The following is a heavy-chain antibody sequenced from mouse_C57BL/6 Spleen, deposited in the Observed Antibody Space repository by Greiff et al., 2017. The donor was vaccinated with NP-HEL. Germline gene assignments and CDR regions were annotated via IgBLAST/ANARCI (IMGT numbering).Heavy chain of an antibody. CDR3: ARGCYYGNYGLFAY. D-gene: IGHD2-1*01. J-gene: IGHJ3*01. CDR2: IYPGSGST. Sequence: VQLQQPGAELVKPGASVKMSCKASGYTFTSYWITWVKQRPGQGLEWIGDIYPGSGSTNYNEKFKSKATLTVDTSSSTAYMQLSSLTSEDSAVYYCARGCYYGNYGLFAYWGQGTLVTVSA. V-gene: IGHV1-55*01. CDR1: GYTFTSYW.